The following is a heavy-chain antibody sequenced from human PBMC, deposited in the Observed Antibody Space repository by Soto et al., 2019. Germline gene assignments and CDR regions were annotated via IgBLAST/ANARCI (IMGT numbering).Heavy chain of an antibody. J-gene: IGHJ6*02. CDR1: GGSISSGDYY. D-gene: IGHD2-2*03. CDR3: ARLNGYCISTNCHGYYGMDV. Sequence: LSVTSSVSGGSISSGDYYWSLILQPPGKGLEWIGHIYYSGSTYYNSSLKSRVTISLDTSKNQFSLKLSSVTAADTAVYYCARLNGYCISTNCHGYYGMDVSGQGTTVT. CDR2: IYYSGST. V-gene: IGHV4-30-4*01.